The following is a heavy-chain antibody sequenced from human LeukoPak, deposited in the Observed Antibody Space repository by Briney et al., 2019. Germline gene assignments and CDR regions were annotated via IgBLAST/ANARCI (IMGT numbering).Heavy chain of an antibody. CDR2: ISPYNGNT. Sequence: ASVKVSCKTSGYTFTHYVISWVRQAPGQGLEWMGRISPYNGNTKYAQKLQGRVTMTTDTSTSTAYMELRSLRSDDTAVYYCARAPLYYYGSGSLNSYTDYYYYYMDVGGKGTTVTISS. D-gene: IGHD3-10*01. CDR1: GYTFTHYV. CDR3: ARAPLYYYGSGSLNSYTDYYYYYMDV. J-gene: IGHJ6*03. V-gene: IGHV1-18*01.